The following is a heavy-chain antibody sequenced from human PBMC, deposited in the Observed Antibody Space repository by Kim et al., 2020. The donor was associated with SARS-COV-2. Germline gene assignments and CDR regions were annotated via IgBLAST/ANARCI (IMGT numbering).Heavy chain of an antibody. V-gene: IGHV4-30-4*01. CDR1: GGSISSGDYY. CDR2: IYYSGST. CDR3: ATELSRRYYFDY. Sequence: SETLSLTCTVSGGSISSGDYYWSWIRQPPGKGLEWIGYIYYSGSTYYNPSLKSRVTISVDTSKNQFSLKLSSVTAADTAVYYCATELSRRYYFDYWGQGTLVTVSS. D-gene: IGHD3-16*02. J-gene: IGHJ4*02.